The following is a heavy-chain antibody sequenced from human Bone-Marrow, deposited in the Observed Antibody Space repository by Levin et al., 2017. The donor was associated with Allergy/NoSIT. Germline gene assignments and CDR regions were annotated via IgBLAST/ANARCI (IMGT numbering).Heavy chain of an antibody. CDR3: ARDRALGGSYHDA. V-gene: IGHV3-11*05. D-gene: IGHD1-26*01. CDR1: GFTFSEYY. Sequence: GGSLRLSCAVSGFTFSEYYMSWIRQAPGKGLEWISYITHSSSYTNYADSVKGRFTISRDNAKNSLYLQMNSLRSEDTAVYYCARDRALGGSYHDAWGQGTLVTVSS. J-gene: IGHJ5*02. CDR2: ITHSSSYT.